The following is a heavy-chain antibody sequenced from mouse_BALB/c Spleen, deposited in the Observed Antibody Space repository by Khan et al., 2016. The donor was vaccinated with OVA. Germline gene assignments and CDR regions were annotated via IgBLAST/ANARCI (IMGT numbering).Heavy chain of an antibody. V-gene: IGHV1-76*01. D-gene: IGHD3-2*02. CDR2: IYPGTDNI. CDR3: AREEALYYFDY. Sequence: QVHVKQSGAELVRPGASVKLSCKTSGYIFISYWIHWVKQRSGQGLEWIARIYPGTDNIYYNEKVKDKATLTADKSSSTAYMQLSSLQSEDSAVYFCAREEALYYFDYWGQGTTLTVSS. J-gene: IGHJ2*01. CDR1: GYIFISYW.